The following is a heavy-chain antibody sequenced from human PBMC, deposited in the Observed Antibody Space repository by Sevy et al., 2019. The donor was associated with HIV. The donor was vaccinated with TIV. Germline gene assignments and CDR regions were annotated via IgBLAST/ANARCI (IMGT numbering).Heavy chain of an antibody. CDR3: ARRDVNHQYLMDY. V-gene: IGHV3-30*03. CDR2: ISYDERDI. D-gene: IGHD2-8*01. Sequence: GGSLRLSYAASGFTFSDYAMHWVRQAPGKGLEWLSYISYDERDIYYLDSVRGRFSVSRDISKRTLFLQMNDLRPEDTAVYYCARRDVNHQYLMDYWGQGILVTVSS. J-gene: IGHJ4*02. CDR1: GFTFSDYA.